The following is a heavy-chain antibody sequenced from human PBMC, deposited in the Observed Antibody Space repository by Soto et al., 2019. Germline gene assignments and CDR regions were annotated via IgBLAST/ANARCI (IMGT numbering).Heavy chain of an antibody. J-gene: IGHJ2*01. CDR3: ATTGEVWDFDL. V-gene: IGHV1-18*04. D-gene: IGHD1-1*01. CDR1: GNALPRHG. Sequence: QVQLLQSGTEVKKPGASVTVSCKPSGNALPRHGISWVRQAPGQGPEWMGWISGFNGNTVYAQKVQGRVSMTTDTSTNTAYMELRSMTSADTTVYYCATTGEVWDFDLWGRGTLVTVSS. CDR2: ISGFNGNT.